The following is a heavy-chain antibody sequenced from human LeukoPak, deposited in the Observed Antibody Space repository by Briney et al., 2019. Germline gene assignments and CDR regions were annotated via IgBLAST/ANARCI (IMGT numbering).Heavy chain of an antibody. CDR2: IWSDGSNK. Sequence: GGSLRLSCAASGFTFSSYGMHWVRQAPGKGLEWVAVIWSDGSNKNYADSVKGRFTTSRDNSKNTLYLQMNSLRVEDTAMYYCATDIGSAPFDYWGQGTLVTVSS. J-gene: IGHJ4*02. CDR1: GFTFSSYG. D-gene: IGHD3-10*01. CDR3: ATDIGSAPFDY. V-gene: IGHV3-33*01.